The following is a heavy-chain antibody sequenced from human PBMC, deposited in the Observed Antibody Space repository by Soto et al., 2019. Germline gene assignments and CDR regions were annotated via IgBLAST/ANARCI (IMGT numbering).Heavy chain of an antibody. Sequence: QAQLVESGGGVVQPGRSLRLSCAASGFAFSSYGMHWVRQAPGTGLEWVAVISYDGSLQHYADSVKGRFTISRDNSKNMVLLQMSSLSAEATAVYYCVEERGYGHASVPYSWGQGTLVSVSS. D-gene: IGHD5-18*01. CDR3: VEERGYGHASVPYS. CDR2: ISYDGSLQ. CDR1: GFAFSSYG. V-gene: IGHV3-30*18. J-gene: IGHJ4*02.